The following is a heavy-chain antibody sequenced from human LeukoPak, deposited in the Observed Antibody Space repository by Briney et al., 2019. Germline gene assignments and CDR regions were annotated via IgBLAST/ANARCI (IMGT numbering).Heavy chain of an antibody. D-gene: IGHD3-10*01. CDR2: IYSGGST. Sequence: GGSLRLSCAASGLTVSYNYMSWVRQAPGKGLEWVSVIYSGGSTYYADSVKGRFTISRDNFRNTLYLQLNSLRAEDTAVYYCAGSHIRGALAYWGQGTLVAVSS. V-gene: IGHV3-53*01. J-gene: IGHJ4*02. CDR1: GLTVSYNY. CDR3: AGSHIRGALAY.